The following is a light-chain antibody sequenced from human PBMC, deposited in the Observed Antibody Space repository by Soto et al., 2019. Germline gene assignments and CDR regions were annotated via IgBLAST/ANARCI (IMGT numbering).Light chain of an antibody. V-gene: IGLV2-14*01. CDR1: SSEVGGYNY. Sequence: QSALTQPASVSGSPGQSITISCTGTSSEVGGYNYVSWYQQHPGKAPKLMIYEVSNRPSGVSNRFSGSKSGNTASLTISGLQAEDEADYYCSSYTSSSTYVVFGGGTQLTVL. CDR3: SSYTSSSTYVV. J-gene: IGLJ2*01. CDR2: EVS.